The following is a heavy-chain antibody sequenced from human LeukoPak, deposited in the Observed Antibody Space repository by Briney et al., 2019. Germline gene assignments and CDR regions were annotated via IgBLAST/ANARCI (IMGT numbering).Heavy chain of an antibody. CDR2: ISSSSSYT. D-gene: IGHD5-18*01. CDR1: GFTFSDYY. V-gene: IGHV3-11*05. Sequence: GGSLRLSCAASGFTFSDYYMSWIRQAPGKGLEWVSYISSSSSYTNYADSVKGRFTISRDNAKNSLYLQMNSLRSEDTAVYYCAREPIQLWLRGAFDIWGQGTMVTVSS. CDR3: AREPIQLWLRGAFDI. J-gene: IGHJ3*02.